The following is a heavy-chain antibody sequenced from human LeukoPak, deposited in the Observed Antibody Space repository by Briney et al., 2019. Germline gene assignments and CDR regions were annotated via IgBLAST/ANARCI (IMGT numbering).Heavy chain of an antibody. CDR3: AKSRIGLSGQADH. CDR1: GFTFSTYG. D-gene: IGHD5-12*01. J-gene: IGHJ4*02. V-gene: IGHV3-48*04. CDR2: ISSSSSSI. Sequence: PGGSLRLSCAASGFTFSTYGMNWVRQAPGEGLEWISYISSSSSSINYADSVKGRFTSSRDNAKNSLYLQMNSLRAEDTAVYYCAKSRIGLSGQADHWGQGTLVTVSS.